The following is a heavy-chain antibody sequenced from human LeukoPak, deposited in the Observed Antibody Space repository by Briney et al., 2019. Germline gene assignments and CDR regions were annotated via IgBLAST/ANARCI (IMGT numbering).Heavy chain of an antibody. CDR2: INPNSGGT. V-gene: IGHV1-2*02. J-gene: IGHJ5*02. CDR3: ARFSGSCYLNWFDP. CDR1: GYTFTGYY. D-gene: IGHD2-15*01. Sequence: GASVKVSCKASGYTFTGYYMHWVRQAPGQGLEWMGWINPNSGGTNYAQKFQGRVTMTRDTSISTAYMELSRLRSDDTAVYYCARFSGSCYLNWFDPWGQGTLVTVSS.